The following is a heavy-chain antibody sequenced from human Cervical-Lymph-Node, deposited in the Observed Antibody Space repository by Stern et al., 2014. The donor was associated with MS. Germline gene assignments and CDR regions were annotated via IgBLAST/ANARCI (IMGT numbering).Heavy chain of an antibody. CDR1: GFTFSSYA. J-gene: IGHJ4*02. D-gene: IGHD5-24*01. Sequence: EVQLVESGGGLVQPGGSLRLSCAASGFTFSSYAMHWVRQAPGKGLEYVSAISSNGGSTYYANSVKGRFTISRDNSKNTLYLQMGSLRAEDMAVYYCARGERWLQNSFDYWGQGTLVTVSS. V-gene: IGHV3-64*01. CDR3: ARGERWLQNSFDY. CDR2: ISSNGGST.